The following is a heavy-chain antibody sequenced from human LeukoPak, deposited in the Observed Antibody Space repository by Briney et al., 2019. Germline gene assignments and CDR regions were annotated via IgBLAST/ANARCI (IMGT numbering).Heavy chain of an antibody. J-gene: IGHJ4*02. D-gene: IGHD3-16*01. Sequence: ASVKVPCKASGYTFTGYYMHWVRQAPGQGLEWMGWISGYNGETNYAQKVQGRVTMTTDTSTITAFMEVRSLRSDDTAVYYCARENDHYFDYWGQGTLVTVSS. CDR3: ARENDHYFDY. V-gene: IGHV1-18*04. CDR1: GYTFTGYY. CDR2: ISGYNGET.